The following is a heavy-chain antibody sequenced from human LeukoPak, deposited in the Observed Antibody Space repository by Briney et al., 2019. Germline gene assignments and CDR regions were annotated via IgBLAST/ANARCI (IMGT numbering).Heavy chain of an antibody. CDR1: GGSISSYY. D-gene: IGHD3-10*01. J-gene: IGHJ4*02. V-gene: IGHV4-34*01. CDR2: INHSGST. CDR3: ARRKNLRKYYYGSGSYYMVPPPYYFDY. Sequence: PSETLSLTCTVSGGSISSYYWSWIRQPPGKGLEWIGEINHSGSTNYNPSLKSRVTISVDTSKNQFSLKLSSVTAADTAVYYCARRKNLRKYYYGSGSYYMVPPPYYFDYWGQGTLVTVSS.